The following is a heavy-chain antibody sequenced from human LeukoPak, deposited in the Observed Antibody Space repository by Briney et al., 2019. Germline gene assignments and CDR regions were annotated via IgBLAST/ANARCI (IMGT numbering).Heavy chain of an antibody. J-gene: IGHJ4*02. CDR3: AGSVVAPAAMGGFDY. Sequence: GGSLRLSCAASGFTFSSYSMNWVRQAPGKGLEWVSYISSSSSTIYYADSVKGRFTISRDNAKNSLYLQMNSLRDEDTAVYYCAGSVVAPAAMGGFDYWGQGTLVTVSS. CDR1: GFTFSSYS. CDR2: ISSSSSTI. V-gene: IGHV3-48*02. D-gene: IGHD2-2*01.